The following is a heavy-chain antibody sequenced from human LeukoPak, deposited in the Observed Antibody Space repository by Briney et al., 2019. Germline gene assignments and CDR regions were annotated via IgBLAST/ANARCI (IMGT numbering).Heavy chain of an antibody. Sequence: SETLSLTCTVSGGSISSSSYYWGWIRQPPGKGLEWIGSIYYSGSTYYNPSLKSRVTISVDTSKNQFSLKLSSVTAADTAVYYCARRGNYYYYYDMDVWGQGTTVTVSS. CDR1: GGSISSSSYY. CDR2: IYYSGST. D-gene: IGHD3-16*01. J-gene: IGHJ6*02. CDR3: ARRGNYYYYYDMDV. V-gene: IGHV4-39*01.